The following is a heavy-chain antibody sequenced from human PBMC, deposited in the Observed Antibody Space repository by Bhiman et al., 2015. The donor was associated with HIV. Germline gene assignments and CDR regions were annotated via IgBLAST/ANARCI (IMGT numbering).Heavy chain of an antibody. CDR3: TAPLWFRDY. J-gene: IGHJ4*02. D-gene: IGHD3-10*01. CDR1: GFTFSSYE. V-gene: IGHV3-15*01. Sequence: EVQLVESGGGLVQPGGSLRLSCAASGFTFSSYEMNWVRQAPGKGLEWVGRIKSKIDGGTTDYAAPVKGRFTISRDDSKNTLYLQMNSLKTEDTAVYYCTAPLWFRDYWGQGTLVTVSS. CDR2: IKSKIDGGTT.